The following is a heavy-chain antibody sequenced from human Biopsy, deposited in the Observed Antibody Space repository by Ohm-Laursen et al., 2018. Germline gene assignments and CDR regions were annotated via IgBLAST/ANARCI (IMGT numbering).Heavy chain of an antibody. CDR1: GGTFSNYG. Sequence: ASVKVSCKAPGGTFSNYGVNWVRQAPGQGLEWLGGNIPILGTGNYAQKFQDRVTVAADTSTSTSTMELRSLRSDDTAVYYCATKLTGYFHHWGQGTLVIVSS. CDR2: NIPILGTG. CDR3: ATKLTGYFHH. V-gene: IGHV1-69*06. J-gene: IGHJ1*01. D-gene: IGHD3-9*01.